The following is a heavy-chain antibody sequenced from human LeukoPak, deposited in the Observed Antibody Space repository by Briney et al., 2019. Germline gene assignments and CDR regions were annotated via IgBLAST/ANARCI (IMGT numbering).Heavy chain of an antibody. D-gene: IGHD3-10*01. Sequence: ASVKVSCKASGYAFTSYGISWVRQAPGQGLEWMGWISAYNGNTNYAQKLQGRVTMTTDTSTSTAYMELRSLRSDDTAVYYCARDRGYGSGSYPPLNWFDPWGQGTLVTVSS. CDR2: ISAYNGNT. J-gene: IGHJ5*02. CDR3: ARDRGYGSGSYPPLNWFDP. CDR1: GYAFTSYG. V-gene: IGHV1-18*04.